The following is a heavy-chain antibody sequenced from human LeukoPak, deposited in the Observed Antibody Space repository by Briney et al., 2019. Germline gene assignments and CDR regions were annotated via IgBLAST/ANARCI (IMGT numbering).Heavy chain of an antibody. Sequence: GGSLRLSCAASGFTFSSYSMNWVRQAPGKGLEWVSSISSSSSYIYYADSVKGRFTISRDNAKNSLYLQMNSLRAEDTAVYYCARDTYTIFGVVITLDYWGQGTLVTVSS. J-gene: IGHJ4*02. V-gene: IGHV3-21*01. CDR2: ISSSSSYI. D-gene: IGHD3-3*01. CDR3: ARDTYTIFGVVITLDY. CDR1: GFTFSSYS.